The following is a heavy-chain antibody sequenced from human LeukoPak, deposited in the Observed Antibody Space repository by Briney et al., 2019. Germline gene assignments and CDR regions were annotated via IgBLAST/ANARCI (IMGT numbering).Heavy chain of an antibody. D-gene: IGHD5-24*01. J-gene: IGHJ5*02. V-gene: IGHV1-69*04. CDR3: ARVEKERWLQWENWFDP. Sequence: ASVKVSCKASGGTFSSYAISWVRQAPGQGLEWMGRIIPILGIANYAQKFQGRVTITADKSTSTAYMELSSLRSEDTAVYYCARVEKERWLQWENWFDPWGQGTLVTVSS. CDR1: GGTFSSYA. CDR2: IIPILGIA.